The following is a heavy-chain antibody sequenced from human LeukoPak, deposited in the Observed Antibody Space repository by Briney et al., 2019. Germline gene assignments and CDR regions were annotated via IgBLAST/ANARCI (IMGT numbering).Heavy chain of an antibody. CDR3: ATHKGYSSSTSCWRDYYYMDV. J-gene: IGHJ6*03. CDR2: INPNSGGT. Sequence: ASVKVSCRASGYTFTGYYMHWVRQAPGQGLEWMGWINPNSGGTNYAQKFQGRVTMTRDTSIGTAYMELSRLRSDDTAVYYCATHKGYSSSTSCWRDYYYMDVWGKGTTVTVSS. D-gene: IGHD2-2*01. CDR1: GYTFTGYY. V-gene: IGHV1-2*02.